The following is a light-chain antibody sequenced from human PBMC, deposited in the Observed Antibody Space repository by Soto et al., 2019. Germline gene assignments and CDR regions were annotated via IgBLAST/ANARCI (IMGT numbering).Light chain of an antibody. CDR2: AAS. CDR3: QQTFGKPLVT. V-gene: IGKV1-39*01. Sequence: DIQMTQSPSSLSASIGDRVSIICRASESIRIHLNWYQQKPGKAPRLPIYAASRLQSGVPSRFSGTGSGTNFTLTISSLQPEDFAIYYCQQTFGKPLVTFGQGTRLEIK. J-gene: IGKJ5*01. CDR1: ESIRIH.